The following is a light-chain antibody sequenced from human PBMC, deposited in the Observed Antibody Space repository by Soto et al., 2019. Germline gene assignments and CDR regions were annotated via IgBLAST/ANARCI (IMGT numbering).Light chain of an antibody. Sequence: EIVMTQSPATLSVSPGERATLSCRASQSVSSNLAWYQQQPGQAPRLLIYGASTRATGIPARFSGSGSGTEFTLTISSLKSEDVAVYDYHKYNNWPPSTVGQGTKVEIK. J-gene: IGKJ1*01. CDR1: QSVSSN. CDR3: HKYNNWPPST. CDR2: GAS. V-gene: IGKV3-15*01.